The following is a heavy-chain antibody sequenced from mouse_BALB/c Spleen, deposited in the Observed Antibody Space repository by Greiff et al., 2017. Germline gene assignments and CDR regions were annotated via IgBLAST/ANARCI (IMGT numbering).Heavy chain of an antibody. CDR1: GYSITSDYA. Sequence: EVQLQQSGPGLVKPSQSLSLTCTVTGYSITSDYAWNWIRQFPGNKLEWMGYISYSGSTSYNPSLKSRISITRDTSKNQFFLQLNSVTTEDTATYYCASYDGYPAWFAYWGQGTLVTVSA. CDR3: ASYDGYPAWFAY. J-gene: IGHJ3*01. CDR2: ISYSGST. D-gene: IGHD2-3*01. V-gene: IGHV3-2*02.